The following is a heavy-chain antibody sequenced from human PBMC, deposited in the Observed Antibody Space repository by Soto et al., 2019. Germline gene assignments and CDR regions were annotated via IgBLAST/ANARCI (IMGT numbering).Heavy chain of an antibody. D-gene: IGHD6-13*01. CDR3: ARHWGFAVAGSRFDP. CDR1: GGSLSTNP. CDR2: TGSGTGPG. V-gene: IGHV1-69*06. Sequence: SVKVSCKASGGSLSTNPISWVRQAPGQGLEWMGGTGSGTGPGNHAQKFQGRLTVTADKSTSTVYMELTNLSSEDTALYYCARHWGFAVAGSRFDPWGLGTLVTVSS. J-gene: IGHJ5*02.